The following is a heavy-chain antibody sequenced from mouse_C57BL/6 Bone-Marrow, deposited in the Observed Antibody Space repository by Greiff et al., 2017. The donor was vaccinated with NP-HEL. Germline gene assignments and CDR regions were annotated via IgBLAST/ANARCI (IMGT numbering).Heavy chain of an antibody. Sequence: QVQLQQPGAELVKPGASVKMSCKASGYTFTSYWITWVKQRPGQGLEWIGDIYPGSGSTNYNEKFKSKATLTVDTSSSTAYMQLSSLTSEDSAVYYCAKGRVYYYGSSYWYFDVWGTGTTVTVSS. CDR1: GYTFTSYW. CDR2: IYPGSGST. CDR3: AKGRVYYYGSSYWYFDV. V-gene: IGHV1-55*01. J-gene: IGHJ1*03. D-gene: IGHD1-1*01.